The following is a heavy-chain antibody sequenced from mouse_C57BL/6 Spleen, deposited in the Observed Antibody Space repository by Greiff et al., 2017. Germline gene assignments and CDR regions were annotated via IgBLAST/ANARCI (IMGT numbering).Heavy chain of an antibody. J-gene: IGHJ4*01. D-gene: IGHD1-1*01. CDR2: INYDGSST. CDR3: AVVANYAMDY. V-gene: IGHV5-16*01. CDR1: GFTFSDYY. Sequence: EVKLVESEGGLVQPGSSMKLSCTASGFTFSDYYMAWVRQVPEKGLEWVANINYDGSSTYYLDSLKSRFIISRDNAKNILYLQMSSLKSEDTATYYCAVVANYAMDYWGQGTSVTVSS.